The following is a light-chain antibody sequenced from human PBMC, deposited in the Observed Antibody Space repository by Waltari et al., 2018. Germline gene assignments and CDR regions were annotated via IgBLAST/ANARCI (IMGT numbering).Light chain of an antibody. J-gene: IGLJ2*01. CDR1: SAVGGYNF. Sequence: QSALTQPASVSGSPGQSITISCTGTSAVGGYNFVSWYQQHPGKAPKLMVYDVTNRPSGVSNRFSGSKSGNTASLTISGLQAEDEADYYCSSYTSSISVVFGGGTKLTVL. V-gene: IGLV2-14*03. CDR3: SSYTSSISVV. CDR2: DVT.